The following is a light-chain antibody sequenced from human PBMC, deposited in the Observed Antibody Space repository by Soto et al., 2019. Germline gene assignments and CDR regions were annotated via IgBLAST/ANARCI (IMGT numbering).Light chain of an antibody. CDR1: QSVSSNY. V-gene: IGKV3-20*01. CDR3: QQYETSPRA. Sequence: EIVFTQSPGTLSLSPGERATLSCRASQSVSSNYLAWYQQRPGQAPRLLIYDASSRATGIPDRFSGSGSGTDFTLTISRLEPEDFAVYYCQQYETSPRAFGQGTKVDIK. CDR2: DAS. J-gene: IGKJ1*01.